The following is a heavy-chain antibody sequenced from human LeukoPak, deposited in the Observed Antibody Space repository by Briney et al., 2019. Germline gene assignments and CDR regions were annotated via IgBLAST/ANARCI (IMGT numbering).Heavy chain of an antibody. CDR3: ARGSGYSYGYDAFDM. J-gene: IGHJ3*02. V-gene: IGHV4-59*01. CDR2: IYYSGST. Sequence: PSETLSLTCTGSGGSNSSYYWSWIRKPPGKGLVWSGNIYYSGSTNYNPSLKSRVTISVDTSKNQFSLKLSTVTVADKAVYYCARGSGYSYGYDAFDMWGQGTMVTVSS. D-gene: IGHD5-18*01. CDR1: GGSNSSYY.